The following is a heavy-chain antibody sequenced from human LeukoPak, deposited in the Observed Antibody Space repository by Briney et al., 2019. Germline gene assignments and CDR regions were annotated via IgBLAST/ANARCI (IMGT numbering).Heavy chain of an antibody. CDR3: ARVRGGYSYGGFDY. D-gene: IGHD5-18*01. CDR2: ISSSSSYI. CDR1: GSTFSSYS. V-gene: IGHV3-21*01. Sequence: GGSLRLSCAASGSTFSSYSMNWVRQAPGKGLEWVSSISSSSSYIYYADSVKGRFTISRDNAKNSLYLQMNSLRAEDTAVYYCARVRGGYSYGGFDYWGQGTLVTVSS. J-gene: IGHJ4*02.